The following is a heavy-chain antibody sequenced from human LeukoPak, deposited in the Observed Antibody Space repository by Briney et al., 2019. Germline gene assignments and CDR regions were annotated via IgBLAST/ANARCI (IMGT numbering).Heavy chain of an antibody. J-gene: IGHJ4*02. CDR3: ARDGRIAAAGTPEDY. CDR2: IKQDGSEK. V-gene: IGHV3-7*05. D-gene: IGHD6-13*01. CDR1: GFTFSSYW. Sequence: PGGSLRLSCAASGFTFSSYWMSWVRQAPGKGLEWVADIKQDGSEKYYVDSVKGRFTISRDNAKNSLYLQMNSLRTEDTAVYYCARDGRIAAAGTPEDYWGQGTLVTVSS.